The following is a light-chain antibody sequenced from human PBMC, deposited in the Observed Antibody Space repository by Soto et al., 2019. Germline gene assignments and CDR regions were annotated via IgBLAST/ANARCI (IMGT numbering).Light chain of an antibody. V-gene: IGLV6-57*03. CDR3: QSYDNDNQV. CDR1: SGSIASNY. CDR2: EDN. J-gene: IGLJ2*01. Sequence: NFMLTQPHSVSESPGKTVTISCTRSSGSIASNYVQWYQQRPGSAPTTVIYEDNQRPSGVPDRFSGSIDSSSNSASLTISGLKTEDEAGYYCQSYDNDNQVFGGGTKVTVL.